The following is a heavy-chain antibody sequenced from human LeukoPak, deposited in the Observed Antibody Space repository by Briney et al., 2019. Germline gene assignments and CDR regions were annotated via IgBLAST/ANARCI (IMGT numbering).Heavy chain of an antibody. CDR2: IYTSGST. D-gene: IGHD3-3*01. Sequence: SETLSLTCTVSGGSISSGSYYWSWIRQPAGKGLEWIGRIYTSGSTNYNPSLKSRVTMSVDTSKNQFSLRLSSVTAADTAVYYCARDLNDFWSRQPYYYYYMDVWGKGTTVTVSS. CDR3: ARDLNDFWSRQPYYYYYMDV. CDR1: GGSISSGSYY. V-gene: IGHV4-61*02. J-gene: IGHJ6*03.